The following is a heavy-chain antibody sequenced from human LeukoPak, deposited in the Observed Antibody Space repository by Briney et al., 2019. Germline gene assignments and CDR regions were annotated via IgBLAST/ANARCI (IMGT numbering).Heavy chain of an antibody. CDR1: GYTFTGYY. Sequence: ASVKVSCKASGYTFTGYYMHWVRQAPGQGLEWMGWINPNSGGTNYAQKFQGRVTITADKSTSTAYMELSSLRSEDTAVYYCARHLRDSSGYYRLPFDIWGQGTMVTVSS. CDR3: ARHLRDSSGYYRLPFDI. V-gene: IGHV1-2*02. J-gene: IGHJ3*02. CDR2: INPNSGGT. D-gene: IGHD3-22*01.